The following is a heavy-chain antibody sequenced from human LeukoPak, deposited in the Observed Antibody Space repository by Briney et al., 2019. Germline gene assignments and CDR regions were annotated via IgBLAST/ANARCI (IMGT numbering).Heavy chain of an antibody. V-gene: IGHV3-7*04. J-gene: IGHJ5*02. CDR3: ARSDWFDP. Sequence: PGGSLRLSCAASGFSFSTYWMTWVRQAPGKGLEWVANINKDGREKYYVDSVKGRFIISRDNAKNSLYLQMNSLRAEDTAVYYCARSDWFDPWGQGTLVTVSS. CDR2: INKDGREK. CDR1: GFSFSTYW.